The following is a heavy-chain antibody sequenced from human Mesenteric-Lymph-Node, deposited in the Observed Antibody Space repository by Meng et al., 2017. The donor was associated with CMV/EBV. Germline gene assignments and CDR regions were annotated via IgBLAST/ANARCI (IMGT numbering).Heavy chain of an antibody. CDR2: ILPALGTR. Sequence: SVKVSCKASGYTFTSYDITWVRQAPGQGLEWMGGILPALGTRNYAQKFQGRVTLTTDESTSTAYMDLSSLRSDDTAVYYCARDLFQSLDGGSLLEWPQGYWGQGTLVTVSS. J-gene: IGHJ4*02. CDR3: ARDLFQSLDGGSLLEWPQGY. D-gene: IGHD3-3*01. V-gene: IGHV1-69*05. CDR1: GYTFTSYD.